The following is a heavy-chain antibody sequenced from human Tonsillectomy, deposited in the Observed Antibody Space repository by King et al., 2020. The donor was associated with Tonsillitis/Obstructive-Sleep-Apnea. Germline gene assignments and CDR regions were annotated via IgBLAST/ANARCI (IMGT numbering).Heavy chain of an antibody. CDR2: IYYDGRKK. V-gene: IGHV3-33*01. D-gene: IGHD1-26*01. Sequence: VQLVESGGGVVQPGRSLRLSCTASGFTFSTYGMYWVRQAPGKGLEWVAVIYYDGRKKYSGDSVKGRFTVSTDNSTNTLLLQMNSLRAEETAVYYCARDNSGSYLEKYYYYMDVWGKGTTVTVSS. J-gene: IGHJ6*03. CDR3: ARDNSGSYLEKYYYYMDV. CDR1: GFTFSTYG.